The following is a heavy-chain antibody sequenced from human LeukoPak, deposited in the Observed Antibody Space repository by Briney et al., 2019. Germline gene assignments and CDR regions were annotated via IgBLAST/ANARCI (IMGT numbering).Heavy chain of an antibody. D-gene: IGHD6-6*01. CDR2: IYSGGST. J-gene: IGHJ4*02. CDR1: GFTVSSNY. V-gene: IGHV3-53*04. Sequence: PGGSLRLSCAASGFTVSSNYMSWVRQAPGKGLEWVSVIYSGGSTYYADSVKGRFTISRHNSKNTLYLQMNSLRAEDTAVCYCARDRGSSSDPWYFDYWGQGTLVTVSS. CDR3: ARDRGSSSDPWYFDY.